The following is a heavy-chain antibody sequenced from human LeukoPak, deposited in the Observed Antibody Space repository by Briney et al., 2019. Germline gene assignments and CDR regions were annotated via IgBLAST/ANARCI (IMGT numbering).Heavy chain of an antibody. V-gene: IGHV4-31*03. Sequence: PSETLSLTCTVSGGSISSGGYYRSWIRQHPGKGLEWIGYIYYSGSTYYNPSLKSRVTISVDTSKNQFSLKLSSVTAADTAVYYCASGFVVMDFTTFDYWGQGTLVTVSS. D-gene: IGHD3-22*01. CDR3: ASGFVVMDFTTFDY. J-gene: IGHJ4*02. CDR2: IYYSGST. CDR1: GGSISSGGYY.